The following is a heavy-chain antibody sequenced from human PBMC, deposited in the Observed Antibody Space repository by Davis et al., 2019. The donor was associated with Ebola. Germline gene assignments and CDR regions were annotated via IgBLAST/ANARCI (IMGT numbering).Heavy chain of an antibody. D-gene: IGHD3-3*01. V-gene: IGHV3-53*01. CDR2: IYSGGST. CDR1: GFTVSSNY. Sequence: GESLKISCAASGFTVSSNYMSWVRQAPGKGLEWVSVIYSGGSTYYADSVKGRFTISRHNSKNTLYLQMNSLRAEDTAVYYCGITIFGVVIHWGQGTLVTVSS. CDR3: GITIFGVVIH. J-gene: IGHJ4*02.